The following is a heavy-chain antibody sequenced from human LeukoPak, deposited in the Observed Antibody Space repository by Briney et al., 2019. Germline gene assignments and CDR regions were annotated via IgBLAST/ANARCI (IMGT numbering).Heavy chain of an antibody. D-gene: IGHD5-12*01. CDR3: ARRSGYDVRYFDL. V-gene: IGHV4-30-2*02. CDR2: IYHSGST. CDR1: GGSISSGGYS. Sequence: PSETLSLTCAVSGGSISSGGYSWSWIRQPPGKGLEWIGYIYHSGSTYYNPSLKSRVTISVDTSKNQFSLKLSSVTAADTAVYYCARRSGYDVRYFDLWGRGTLVTVSS. J-gene: IGHJ2*01.